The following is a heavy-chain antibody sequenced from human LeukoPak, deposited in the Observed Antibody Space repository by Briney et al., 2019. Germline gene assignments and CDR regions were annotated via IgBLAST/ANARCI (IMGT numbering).Heavy chain of an antibody. V-gene: IGHV3-23*01. Sequence: PGGCLRLSCAASGFTFSSYAMSSGPQAPGQGLGGVSAISGSGGSAYYADSVKGRFAISRDNSKKTMYLPRNCPRAEDTTVYYCAKDRQWPYFDYWGQGTLVTVSS. D-gene: IGHD6-19*01. CDR1: GFTFSSYA. CDR2: ISGSGGSA. J-gene: IGHJ4*02. CDR3: AKDRQWPYFDY.